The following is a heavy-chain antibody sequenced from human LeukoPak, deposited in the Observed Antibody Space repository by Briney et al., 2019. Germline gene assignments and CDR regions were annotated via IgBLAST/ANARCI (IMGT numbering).Heavy chain of an antibody. CDR2: IYRDGRT. CDR1: GFSVSSNY. CDR3: ASLTPYYYDMGAFDI. Sequence: GGSLRLSCAASGFSVSSNYMSWVRQAPGKGLEWVSIIYRDGRTYYADSVKGRFTISRDTSKLFLQMNSLRAEDTAVYYCASLTPYYYDMGAFDIWGQGSTVTVSS. V-gene: IGHV3-53*01. D-gene: IGHD3-22*01. J-gene: IGHJ3*02.